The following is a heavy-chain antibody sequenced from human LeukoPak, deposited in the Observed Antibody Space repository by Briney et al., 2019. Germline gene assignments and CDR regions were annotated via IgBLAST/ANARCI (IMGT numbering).Heavy chain of an antibody. CDR1: GYTFTSYG. D-gene: IGHD6-13*01. CDR2: IIPIFGTA. Sequence: SVKVSCKASGYTFTSYGISWVRQAPGQGLEWMGGIIPIFGTANYAQKFQGRVAITADESTSTAYMELSSLRSEDTAVYYCARDRAAAGILFDYWGQGTLVTVSS. CDR3: ARDRAAAGILFDY. V-gene: IGHV1-69*13. J-gene: IGHJ4*02.